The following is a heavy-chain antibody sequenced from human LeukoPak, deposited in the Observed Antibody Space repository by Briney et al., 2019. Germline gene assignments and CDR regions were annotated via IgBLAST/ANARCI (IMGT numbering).Heavy chain of an antibody. CDR1: GYTFTSYY. CDR3: ARGGRTFPYYYYMDV. J-gene: IGHJ6*03. D-gene: IGHD1-14*01. CDR2: ISAYNGNT. Sequence: ASVKVSCKASGYTFTSYYTHWVRQAPGQGLEWMGWISAYNGNTNYAQKLQGRVTMTTDTSTSTAYMELRSLRSDDTAVYYCARGGRTFPYYYYMDVWGKGTTVTVSS. V-gene: IGHV1-18*04.